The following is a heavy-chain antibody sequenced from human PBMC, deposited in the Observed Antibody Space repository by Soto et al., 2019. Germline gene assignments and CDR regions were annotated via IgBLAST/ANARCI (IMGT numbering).Heavy chain of an antibody. D-gene: IGHD2-2*01. V-gene: IGHV4-30-4*01. CDR1: GCSIRSIDYF. CDR2: IYHTGTT. J-gene: IGHJ5*02. CDR3: ARVMAAMQNWLDP. Sequence: SETLSLACGVSGCSIRSIDYFWSWIRQPPGKGLEWIGFIYHTGTTYYNPSLRSRVTISIDTSKSQFSMKLNSVTAADTAVYYCARVMAAMQNWLDPWGQGTLVTVSS.